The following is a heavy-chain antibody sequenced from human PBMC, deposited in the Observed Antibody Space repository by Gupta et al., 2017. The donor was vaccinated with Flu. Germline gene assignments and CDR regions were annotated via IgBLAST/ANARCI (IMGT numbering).Heavy chain of an antibody. CDR1: GFTFDDYT. J-gene: IGHJ4*02. CDR3: AKGRGYSYGYFDY. V-gene: IGHV3-43*01. CDR2: ISWDGGST. Sequence: ASGFTFDDYTMHWVRQAPGKGLEWGSLISWDGGSTYYADSVKGRFTISRDNSKNSLYLQMNSLRTEDTALYYCAKGRGYSYGYFDYWGPGTLVTVSS. D-gene: IGHD5-18*01.